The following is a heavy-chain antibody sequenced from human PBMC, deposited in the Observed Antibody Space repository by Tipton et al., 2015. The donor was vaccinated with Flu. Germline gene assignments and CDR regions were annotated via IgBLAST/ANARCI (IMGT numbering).Heavy chain of an antibody. D-gene: IGHD2-2*01. CDR2: IYNSVYT. CDR3: ARDPSLGMPECLDS. V-gene: IGHV4-59*01. Sequence: TLSLTCIVSSGSLSSFYWNWIRQSPGKGLEWIGYIYNSVYTKYNPSLKSRVTISGDTSKNQFSLRLSSVTAADTAMYFCARDPSLGMPECLDSWGQGTLVTVSS. J-gene: IGHJ4*02. CDR1: SGSLSSFY.